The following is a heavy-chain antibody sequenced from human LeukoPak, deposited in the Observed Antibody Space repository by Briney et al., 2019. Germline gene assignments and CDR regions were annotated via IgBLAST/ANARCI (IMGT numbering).Heavy chain of an antibody. CDR2: IYTSGST. CDR1: GGSISSYY. V-gene: IGHV4-4*07. D-gene: IGHD6-19*01. J-gene: IGHJ6*03. CDR3: ARSKYSSGWYPDHYYYMDV. Sequence: SETLSLTCTVSGGSISSYYWSWIRQPAGKGLDWIGRIYTSGSTNYNPSLKSRVTMSVDTSKNQFSLKLSSVTAADTAVYYCARSKYSSGWYPDHYYYMDVWGKGTTVTISS.